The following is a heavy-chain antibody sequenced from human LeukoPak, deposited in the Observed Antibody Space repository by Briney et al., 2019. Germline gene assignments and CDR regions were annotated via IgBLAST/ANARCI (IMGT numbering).Heavy chain of an antibody. CDR1: GFTFSSYA. J-gene: IGHJ3*02. V-gene: IGHV3-23*01. CDR2: ISGSGYST. Sequence: GGSLRLSCAASGFTFSSYAMSWVRQAPGKGLEWVSAISGSGYSTYYADSVKGRFTISRDNAKNSLYLQMNSLRAEDTAVYYCAREYSSSWGDAFDIWGQGTMVTVSS. D-gene: IGHD6-13*01. CDR3: AREYSSSWGDAFDI.